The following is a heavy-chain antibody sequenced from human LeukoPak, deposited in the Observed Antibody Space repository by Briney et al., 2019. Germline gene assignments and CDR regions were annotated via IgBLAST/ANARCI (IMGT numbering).Heavy chain of an antibody. CDR3: ATGAQWDPNRD. V-gene: IGHV1-69*13. J-gene: IGHJ4*02. Sequence: ASVKVSCKASGGTFRSYAISWVRQAPGQGLEWMGGIIPIFGTANYAQKFQGRVTITADESTSTAYMELSSLRSEDTAAYYCATGAQWDPNRDWGQGTLVTVSS. CDR1: GGTFRSYA. CDR2: IIPIFGTA. D-gene: IGHD1-26*01.